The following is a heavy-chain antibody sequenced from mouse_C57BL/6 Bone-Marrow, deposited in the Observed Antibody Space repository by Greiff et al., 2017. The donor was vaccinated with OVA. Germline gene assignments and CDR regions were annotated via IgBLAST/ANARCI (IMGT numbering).Heavy chain of an antibody. Sequence: VQLQQSGPGLVQPSQSLSITCTVSGFSLTSYGVHWVRQSPGKGLEWLGVIWSGGSTDYNAAFISRLSISKDNSKSQVFFKMNSLQADDTAIYYCARTSTVVVSPYYAIDYWGQGTSVTVSS. D-gene: IGHD1-1*01. CDR2: IWSGGST. CDR1: GFSLTSYG. V-gene: IGHV2-2*01. J-gene: IGHJ4*01. CDR3: ARTSTVVVSPYYAIDY.